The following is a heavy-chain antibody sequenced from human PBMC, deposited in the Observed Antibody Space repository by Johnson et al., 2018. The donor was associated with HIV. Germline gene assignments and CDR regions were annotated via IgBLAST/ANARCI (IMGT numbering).Heavy chain of an antibody. J-gene: IGHJ3*02. CDR3: TVAGNGGAFDI. D-gene: IGHD6-19*01. V-gene: IGHV3-13*01. CDR1: GFTFSSYD. Sequence: VQLVESGGGLVKPGGSLRLSCAASGFTFSSYDLHWVRQARGKGLEWVSSIGTAGDTFYPGSVKGRFAISRQNAKNSLYLQMNSRRAGETAVYYCTVAGNGGAFDIWGQGTLVTVSS. CDR2: IGTAGDT.